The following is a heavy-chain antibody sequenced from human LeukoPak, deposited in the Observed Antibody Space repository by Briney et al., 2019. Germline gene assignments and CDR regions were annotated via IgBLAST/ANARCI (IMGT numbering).Heavy chain of an antibody. CDR1: GFTFSSYS. V-gene: IGHV3-21*01. CDR2: ISSSSSYI. CDR3: ARDGRFGVGGYYYYYMDV. D-gene: IGHD3-16*01. J-gene: IGHJ6*03. Sequence: KPGGSLRLSCAASGFTFSSYSMNWVRQAPGKGLEWVSSISSSSSYIYYADSVKGRFTISRDNAKNSLYLQMNSLRAEDTAVYYCARDGRFGVGGYYYYYMDVWGKGTTVTVSS.